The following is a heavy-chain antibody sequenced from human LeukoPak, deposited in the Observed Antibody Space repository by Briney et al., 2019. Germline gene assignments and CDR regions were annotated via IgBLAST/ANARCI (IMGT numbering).Heavy chain of an antibody. D-gene: IGHD3-22*01. Sequence: AGGSLRLSCAASGFTFSSYSMNWVRQAPGKGLEWVSSTSNSSSYIYYADSVKGRFTISRDNAKNSLYLQMNSLRAEDTAVYYCARDPLGRYYYDSSGGNWFDPWGQGTLVTVSS. V-gene: IGHV3-21*01. J-gene: IGHJ5*02. CDR1: GFTFSSYS. CDR3: ARDPLGRYYYDSSGGNWFDP. CDR2: TSNSSSYI.